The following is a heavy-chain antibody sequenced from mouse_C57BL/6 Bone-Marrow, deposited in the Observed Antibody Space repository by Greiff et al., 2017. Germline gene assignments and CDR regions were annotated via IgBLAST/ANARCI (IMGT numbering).Heavy chain of an antibody. J-gene: IGHJ3*01. CDR1: GFTFSDYG. V-gene: IGHV5-17*01. CDR2: ISSGSSTI. CDR3: ARPYGYYDWVWFAY. Sequence: EVKLVESGGGLVKPGGSLKLSCAASGFTFSDYGMHWVRQAPEKGLEWVAYISSGSSTIYYADTVKGRFTISRDNAKHTLFLQMTSLRSEDTAMYYCARPYGYYDWVWFAYWGQGTLVTVSA. D-gene: IGHD2-3*01.